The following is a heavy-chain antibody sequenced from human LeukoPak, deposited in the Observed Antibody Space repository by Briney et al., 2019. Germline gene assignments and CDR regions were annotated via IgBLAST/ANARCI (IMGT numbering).Heavy chain of an antibody. Sequence: SQTLSLTCTVSGGSISNYFWSWVRQPPGKGLEWVGYIYYSGSTNYNPSLKSQVTISVDTSKSQFSLKLNSVTAADTAVYYCARVGGGNYYYYGMDVWGQGTTVT. CDR1: GGSISNYF. J-gene: IGHJ6*02. V-gene: IGHV4-59*01. CDR3: ARVGGGNYYYYGMDV. CDR2: IYYSGST. D-gene: IGHD2-15*01.